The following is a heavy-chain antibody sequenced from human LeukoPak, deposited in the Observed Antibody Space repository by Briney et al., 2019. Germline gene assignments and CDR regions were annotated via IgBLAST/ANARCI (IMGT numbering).Heavy chain of an antibody. Sequence: SPTLSLTCAVYGGSFSGYYWSWIRHPPGKGLEWIGEINHSGSTNYNSSLKSRLTISVATSKNQFSLKLSSVTAADTAVYYCARGLDYDSSGYYYFQDAFDIWGQGTTVTVSS. CDR3: ARGLDYDSSGYYYFQDAFDI. J-gene: IGHJ3*02. CDR2: INHSGST. D-gene: IGHD3-22*01. CDR1: GGSFSGYY. V-gene: IGHV4-34*01.